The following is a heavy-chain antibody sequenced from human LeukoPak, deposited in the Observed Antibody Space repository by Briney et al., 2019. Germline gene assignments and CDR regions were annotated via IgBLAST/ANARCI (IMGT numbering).Heavy chain of an antibody. CDR1: GFTFSSYS. J-gene: IGHJ4*02. CDR3: ARVRKGVNLKYYDSSGYYYFDY. Sequence: GGSLRLSCAASGFTFSSYSMNWVRQAPGKGLEWVSFISSSSSYIYYADSVEGRFTISRDNAKNSLYLQMNSLRAEDTAVYYCARVRKGVNLKYYDSSGYYYFDYWGQGTLVTVSS. CDR2: ISSSSSYI. V-gene: IGHV3-21*04. D-gene: IGHD3-22*01.